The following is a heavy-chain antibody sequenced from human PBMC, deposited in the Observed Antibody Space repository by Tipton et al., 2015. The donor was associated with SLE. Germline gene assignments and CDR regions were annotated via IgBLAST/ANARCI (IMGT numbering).Heavy chain of an antibody. CDR3: AGGYSSSSGY. CDR1: GFTFSSYG. J-gene: IGHJ4*02. CDR2: IRYDGSNK. D-gene: IGHD6-6*01. Sequence: SLRLSCAASGFTFSSYGMHWVRQAPGKGLEWVAFIRYDGSNKYYADSVKGRFTISRDNSKNTLYLQMNSLRAEDTAVYYCAGGYSSSSGYWGQGTLVTVSS. V-gene: IGHV3-30*02.